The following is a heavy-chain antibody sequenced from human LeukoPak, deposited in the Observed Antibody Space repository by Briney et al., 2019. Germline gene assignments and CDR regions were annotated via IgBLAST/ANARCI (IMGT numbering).Heavy chain of an antibody. J-gene: IGHJ4*02. CDR3: ARYQAGYYYGSGSYFSWIY. CDR1: GGTFSSYA. D-gene: IGHD3-10*01. V-gene: IGHV1-69*13. Sequence: SVKVSCKASGGTFSSYAISWVRQAPGQGLEWMGGIIPIFGTANYAQKFQGRVTITADESTSTAYMELSSLRSEDTAVYYCARYQAGYYYGSGSYFSWIYWGQGTLVTVSS. CDR2: IIPIFGTA.